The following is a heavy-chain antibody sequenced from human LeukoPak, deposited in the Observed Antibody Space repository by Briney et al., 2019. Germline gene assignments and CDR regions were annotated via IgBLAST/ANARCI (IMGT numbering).Heavy chain of an antibody. Sequence: PSETLSLTCAVYGGSFSGYYWSWIRQPPGKGLEWIGEINHSGSTNYNPSLKSRVTISVDTSKNQFSLKLSSVTAADTAVYYCARRTPYDILTGYYTLYPPAPFDYWGQGTLVTVSS. J-gene: IGHJ4*02. CDR3: ARRTPYDILTGYYTLYPPAPFDY. CDR1: GGSFSGYY. CDR2: INHSGST. V-gene: IGHV4-34*01. D-gene: IGHD3-9*01.